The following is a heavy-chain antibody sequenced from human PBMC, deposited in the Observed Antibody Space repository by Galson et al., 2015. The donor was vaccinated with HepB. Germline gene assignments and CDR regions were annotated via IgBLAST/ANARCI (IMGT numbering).Heavy chain of an antibody. Sequence: SVKVSCKASGNTFSGFSIAWVRQAPGQGLEWMGGIIPNFGTANYAQKFKGRSAITVDEPARTAYLELRSLTSEDTATYYCASPCGSDWEYFDYWGQGTLVTVSS. CDR3: ASPCGSDWEYFDY. CDR2: IIPNFGTA. V-gene: IGHV1-69*13. J-gene: IGHJ4*02. CDR1: GNTFSGFS. D-gene: IGHD6-19*01.